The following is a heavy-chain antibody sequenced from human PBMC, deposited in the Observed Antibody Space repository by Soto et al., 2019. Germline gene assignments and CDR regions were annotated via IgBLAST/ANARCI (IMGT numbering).Heavy chain of an antibody. J-gene: IGHJ4*02. V-gene: IGHV1-69*06. CDR1: GGTFSSYA. CDR2: IIPIFGTA. CDR3: ASAYGSGSLPDY. D-gene: IGHD3-10*01. Sequence: SVKVSGKASGGTFSSYAISWVRQAPGQGLEWMGGIIPIFGTANYAQKFQGRVTITADKSTSTAYMELSSLRSEDTAVYYCASAYGSGSLPDYWGQGTLVTVSS.